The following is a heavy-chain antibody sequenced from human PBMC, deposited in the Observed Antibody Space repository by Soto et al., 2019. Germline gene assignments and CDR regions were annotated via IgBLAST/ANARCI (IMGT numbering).Heavy chain of an antibody. V-gene: IGHV1-18*01. J-gene: IGHJ4*02. CDR3: AREYCTSTSCYGVDY. D-gene: IGHD2-2*01. Sequence: ASVKVSCKASGDTSTTYGISWVRQAPGQGLEWMGWISGYSGNTKYAQKFQGRVIMTADTSTSTAYMELRSLSSDDTAVYYCAREYCTSTSCYGVDYWGQGTLVTVSS. CDR1: GDTSTTYG. CDR2: ISGYSGNT.